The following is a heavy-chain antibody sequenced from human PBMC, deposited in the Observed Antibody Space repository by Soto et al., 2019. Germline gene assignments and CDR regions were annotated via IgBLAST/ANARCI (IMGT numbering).Heavy chain of an antibody. CDR3: AKDQAAAGTISRYFQH. D-gene: IGHD6-13*01. CDR1: GFSFSTYA. CDR2: ISGSGGTT. V-gene: IGHV3-23*01. Sequence: GGSLRLSCAASGFSFSTYAMSWVRQAPGKGLEWVSGISGSGGTTYYADSVKGRFTISRDNSKNTLYLQVNSLRAEDTAVCYCAKDQAAAGTISRYFQHWGQGTLVTVSS. J-gene: IGHJ1*01.